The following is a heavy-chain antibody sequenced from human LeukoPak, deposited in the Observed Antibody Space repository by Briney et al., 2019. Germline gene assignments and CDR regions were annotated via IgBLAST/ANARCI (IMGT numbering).Heavy chain of an antibody. CDR3: AKPAYYYDSSGYRGLEDY. D-gene: IGHD3-22*01. J-gene: IGHJ4*02. V-gene: IGHV3-23*01. CDR2: ISGSGGST. CDR1: GGTFSSYA. Sequence: PTGGSLRLSCAASGGTFSSYAMSWVRQAPGKGLEWVSAISGSGGSTYYADSVKGRFTISRDNSKNTLYLQMNSLRAEDTAVYYCAKPAYYYDSSGYRGLEDYWGQGTLVTVSS.